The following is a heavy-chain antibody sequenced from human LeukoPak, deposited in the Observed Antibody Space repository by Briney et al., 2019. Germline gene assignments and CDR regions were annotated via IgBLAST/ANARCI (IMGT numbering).Heavy chain of an antibody. J-gene: IGHJ4*02. CDR1: GGSISSGDYY. CDR3: ARANLYGSGSYYNRFRGCYFDY. V-gene: IGHV4-30-4*01. Sequence: PSETLSLTCTVSGGSISSGDYYWSWIRQPPGKGLEWIGYIYYSGSTYYNPSLKSRVTISVDTSKNQFSLKLSSVTAADTAVYYCARANLYGSGSYYNRFRGCYFDYWGQGTLVTVSS. D-gene: IGHD3-10*01. CDR2: IYYSGST.